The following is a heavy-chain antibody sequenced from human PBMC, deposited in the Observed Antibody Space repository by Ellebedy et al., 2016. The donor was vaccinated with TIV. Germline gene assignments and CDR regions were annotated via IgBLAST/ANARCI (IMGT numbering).Heavy chain of an antibody. Sequence: GESLKISCVASGFTFSHHGMEWVRQAPGKGLEWVAFISNDGAGNKKYYADSVKGRFTISRDNSKNTLYLQMNSLRAEDSAVYYCAKRIGRSLYYFDHWGQGTLVTVSS. J-gene: IGHJ4*02. CDR1: GFTFSHHG. V-gene: IGHV3-30*18. CDR2: ISNDGAGNKK. D-gene: IGHD2-15*01. CDR3: AKRIGRSLYYFDH.